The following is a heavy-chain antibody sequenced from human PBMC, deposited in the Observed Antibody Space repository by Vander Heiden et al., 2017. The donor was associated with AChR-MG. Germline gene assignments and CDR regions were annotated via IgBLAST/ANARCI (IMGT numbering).Heavy chain of an antibody. Sequence: QVQLVESGGGVVQPGRSLRLSCAASGFTFSSYAMHWVRQAPGKGLEWVAVISYGGSNKYYADSVKGRFTISRDNSKNTLYLQMNSLRAEDTAVYYCARDLIREVAATPEGWGQGTLVTVSS. CDR2: ISYGGSNK. CDR3: ARDLIREVAATPEG. D-gene: IGHD2-15*01. V-gene: IGHV3-30-3*01. J-gene: IGHJ4*02. CDR1: GFTFSSYA.